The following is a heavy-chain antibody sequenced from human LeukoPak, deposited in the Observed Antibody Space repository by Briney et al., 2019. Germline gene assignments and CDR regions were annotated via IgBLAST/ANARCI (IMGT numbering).Heavy chain of an antibody. CDR3: ARNPYYYDSSGYSDS. CDR1: GGTFSSYA. Sequence: SVKVSCKASGGTFSSYAISWVRQAPGQGLEWMGGIIPIFGTANYAQKFQGRVTITTDESTSTAYMELSSLRSEDTAVYYCARNPYYYDSSGYSDSWGQGTLVTVSS. J-gene: IGHJ5*02. D-gene: IGHD3-22*01. V-gene: IGHV1-69*05. CDR2: IIPIFGTA.